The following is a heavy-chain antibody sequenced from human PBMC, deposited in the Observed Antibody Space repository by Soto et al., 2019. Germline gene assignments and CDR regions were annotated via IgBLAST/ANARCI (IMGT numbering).Heavy chain of an antibody. D-gene: IGHD4-17*01. V-gene: IGHV4-34*01. CDR2: INHSGST. Sequence: SETLSLTCAVYGGSFSGYYWSWIRQPPGKGLEWIGEINHSGSTNYNPSLKSRVTISVDTSKNQFSLKLSSVTAADTAVYYCARGYGRRHYYGMDVWGQGTTVTVS. J-gene: IGHJ6*02. CDR1: GGSFSGYY. CDR3: ARGYGRRHYYGMDV.